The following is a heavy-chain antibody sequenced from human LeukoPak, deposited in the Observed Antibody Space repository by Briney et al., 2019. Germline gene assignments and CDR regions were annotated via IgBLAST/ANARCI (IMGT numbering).Heavy chain of an antibody. V-gene: IGHV4-31*03. D-gene: IGHD3-22*01. J-gene: IGHJ4*02. CDR3: ASRGGYYGSSGYRYFDY. CDR1: GGSISSGGYY. Sequence: SETLSLTCTVSGGSISSGGYYWSWIRQHPGKGLEWIGYIYYSGSTYYNPSLKSRVTISVDTSKNQFSLKLSSVTAADTAVYYCASRGGYYGSSGYRYFDYWGQGTLVTVSS. CDR2: IYYSGST.